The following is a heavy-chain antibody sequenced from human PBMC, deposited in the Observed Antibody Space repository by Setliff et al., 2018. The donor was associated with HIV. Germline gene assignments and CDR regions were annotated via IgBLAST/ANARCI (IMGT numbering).Heavy chain of an antibody. V-gene: IGHV3-21*01. CDR2: ISRTSSYI. CDR1: GFTFSSYS. D-gene: IGHD3-3*01. CDR3: ARDRDFWSGYPDAFDV. J-gene: IGHJ3*01. Sequence: LRLSCAASGFTFSSYSMNWVRQAPGKGLEWVSFISRTSSYIYYADSLKGRFTISRANAKNSLYLQMNSLRAEDTAVYYCARDRDFWSGYPDAFDVWGHGTMVTVSS.